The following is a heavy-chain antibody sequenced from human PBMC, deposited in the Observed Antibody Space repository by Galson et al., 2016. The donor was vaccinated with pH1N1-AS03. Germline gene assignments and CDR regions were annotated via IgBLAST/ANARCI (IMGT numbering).Heavy chain of an antibody. CDR2: IISIFGTT. CDR1: GGTFNTYA. D-gene: IGHD1-26*01. V-gene: IGHV1-69*13. J-gene: IGHJ5*02. Sequence: SVKVSCKASGGTFNTYAISWVQQAPGRGLEWMGGIISIFGTTNHAQKFQGRVTITADESTSSVYMELSSLRSEDTAVYYCARAQHPDIVGVTGGWFDPWGQGTLVTVSS. CDR3: ARAQHPDIVGVTGGWFDP.